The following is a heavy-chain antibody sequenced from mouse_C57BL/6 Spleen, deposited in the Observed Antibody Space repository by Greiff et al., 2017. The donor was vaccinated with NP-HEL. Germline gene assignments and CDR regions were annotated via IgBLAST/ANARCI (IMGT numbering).Heavy chain of an antibody. CDR1: GYAFTNYL. V-gene: IGHV1-54*01. CDR2: INPGSGGT. J-gene: IGHJ1*03. CDR3: ARSGFYGSSQDWYFDV. Sequence: VQLQQSGAELVRPGTSVKVSCKASGYAFTNYLIEWVKQRPGQGLEWIGVINPGSGGTNYNEKFKGKATLTADKSSSTAYMQLSSLTSEDSAVYFCARSGFYGSSQDWYFDVWGTGTTVTVSS. D-gene: IGHD1-1*01.